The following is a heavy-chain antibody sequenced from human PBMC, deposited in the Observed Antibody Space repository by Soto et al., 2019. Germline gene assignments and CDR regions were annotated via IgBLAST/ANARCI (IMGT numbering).Heavy chain of an antibody. D-gene: IGHD1-26*01. CDR3: ARHQLPGTLPPLLFDY. CDR2: IYYSGST. CDR1: GGSISSSSYY. Sequence: QLQLQESGPGLVKPSETLSLTCTVSGGSISSSSYYWGWIRQPPGKGLEWIGSIYYSGSTYYNPSLKSRVTISVDTSKNQCSLELSSVTAADTAVYYCARHQLPGTLPPLLFDYWGQGTLVTVSS. V-gene: IGHV4-39*01. J-gene: IGHJ4*02.